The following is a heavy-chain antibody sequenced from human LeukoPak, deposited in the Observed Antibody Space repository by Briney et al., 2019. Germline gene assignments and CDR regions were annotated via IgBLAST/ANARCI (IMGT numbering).Heavy chain of an antibody. J-gene: IGHJ4*02. CDR1: GGSISSYY. Sequence: SETLSLTCTVSGGSISSYYWSWIRQPPGKGLEWIGSIYYSGSTYCNPSLKSRVTISVDTSKNQFSLKLSSVTAADTAVYYCARIAGAANHFDYWGQGTLVTVSS. CDR2: IYYSGST. D-gene: IGHD6-19*01. CDR3: ARIAGAANHFDY. V-gene: IGHV4-39*01.